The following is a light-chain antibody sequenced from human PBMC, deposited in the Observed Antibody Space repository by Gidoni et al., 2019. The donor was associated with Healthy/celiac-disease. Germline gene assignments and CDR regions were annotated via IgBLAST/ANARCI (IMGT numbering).Light chain of an antibody. J-gene: IGLJ2*01. CDR1: SSDVGGYNY. CDR2: EVS. V-gene: IGLV2-14*01. Sequence: QSALTQPASESGSPGPSITISCTGTSSDVGGYNYVSWYQQHPGKAPKLMIYEVSNRPSGVSNRFSGSKSGNTASLTISGLQAEDEADYYCSSYTSSSTGVVFGGGTKLTVL. CDR3: SSYTSSSTGVV.